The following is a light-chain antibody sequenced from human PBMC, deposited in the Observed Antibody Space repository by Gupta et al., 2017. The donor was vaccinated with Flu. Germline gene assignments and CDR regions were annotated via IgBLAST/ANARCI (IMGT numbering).Light chain of an antibody. Sequence: DIQMTQSPSSLSASVGDRVTITCQASQDISNYLNWYQQKPGKAPKLLIYDASNLETRVPSRFSGSGSGTDFTFTISSLQPEDIATYYCQQYDNLLRFTFGPGTKVDIK. V-gene: IGKV1-33*01. J-gene: IGKJ3*01. CDR3: QQYDNLLRFT. CDR2: DAS. CDR1: QDISNY.